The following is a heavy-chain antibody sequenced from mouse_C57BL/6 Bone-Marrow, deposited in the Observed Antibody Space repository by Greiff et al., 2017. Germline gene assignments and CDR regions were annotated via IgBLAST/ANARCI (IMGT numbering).Heavy chain of an antibody. CDR2: IDPSDSYT. Sequence: QVQLQQPGAELVMPGASVKLSCKASGYTFTSYWMHWVKQRPGQGLEWIGEIDPSDSYTNYNQKFKGKSTLTVDKSSSTAYMQLSSLTSEDSAVYYCARDGSSYNDAMDYWGQGTSVTVSS. V-gene: IGHV1-69*01. CDR3: ARDGSSYNDAMDY. CDR1: GYTFTSYW. D-gene: IGHD1-1*01. J-gene: IGHJ4*01.